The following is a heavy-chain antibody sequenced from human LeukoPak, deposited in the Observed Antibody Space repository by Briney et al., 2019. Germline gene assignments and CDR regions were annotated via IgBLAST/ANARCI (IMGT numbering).Heavy chain of an antibody. D-gene: IGHD6-13*01. CDR2: MHTGGST. J-gene: IGHJ4*02. Sequence: SETLSLTCTVSGGSISGYYWSWIRQPAGKGLECIGRMHTGGSTNYKPSLKSRVTMSVDTSKNQFFLELRSVTAADTAVYYCARRGGGIAATGRTDYWGQGTLVTVSS. CDR1: GGSISGYY. CDR3: ARRGGGIAATGRTDY. V-gene: IGHV4-4*07.